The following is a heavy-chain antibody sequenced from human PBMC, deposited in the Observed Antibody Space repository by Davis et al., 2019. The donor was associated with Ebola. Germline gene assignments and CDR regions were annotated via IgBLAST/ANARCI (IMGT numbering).Heavy chain of an antibody. CDR3: ARDGVTMTPFDY. CDR2: IYHSGST. CDR1: GFTFSSYA. Sequence: ESLKISCAASGFTFSSYAMSWVRQPPGKGLEWIGSIYHSGSTYYNPSLKSRVTISVDTSKNQFSLKLSSVTAADTAVYYCARDGVTMTPFDYWGQGTLVTVSS. D-gene: IGHD3-22*01. J-gene: IGHJ4*02. V-gene: IGHV4-38-2*02.